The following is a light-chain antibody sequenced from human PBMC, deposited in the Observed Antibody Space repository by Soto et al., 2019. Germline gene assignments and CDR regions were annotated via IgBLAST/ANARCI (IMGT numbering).Light chain of an antibody. Sequence: EIVMTQSPATLSVSPGERATLSCRASQSVSSNLAWYQQKPGQAPRLLIYGASTRATVIPARFSGSGSWTGFSCAKIRQLFEYFGVHYSQQYSDGSLYTFGQGNKLV. J-gene: IGKJ2*01. CDR1: QSVSSN. V-gene: IGKV3-15*01. CDR2: GAS. CDR3: QQYSDGSLYT.